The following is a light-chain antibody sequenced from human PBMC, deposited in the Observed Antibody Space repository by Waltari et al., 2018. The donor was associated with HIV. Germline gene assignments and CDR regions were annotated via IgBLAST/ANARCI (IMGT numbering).Light chain of an antibody. CDR3: QQYINWPHT. V-gene: IGKV3-15*01. J-gene: IGKJ1*01. CDR1: QSVSSN. CDR2: GAS. Sequence: EIVMTQSQATLSVSPGERATLSCRARQSVSSNLAWYQQKPGQAPRLLIYGASTRATGIPARFSGSGSGTEFTLTVSSLQSEDFAVYYCQQYINWPHTFGQGTKVEIK.